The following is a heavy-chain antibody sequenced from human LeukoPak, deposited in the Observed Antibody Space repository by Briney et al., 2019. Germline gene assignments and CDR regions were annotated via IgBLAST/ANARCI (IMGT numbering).Heavy chain of an antibody. V-gene: IGHV1-46*01. Sequence: ASVKVSCKYSGYSFTHYYKFWVRQAPGQGLEWMGIINPSGGSTSYAQKLQGRVTMTTDTSTSTAYMELRSLRSDDTAVYYCARGERSIALDGSNGIDRWGQGTLVTVSS. D-gene: IGHD6-6*01. CDR3: ARGERSIALDGSNGIDR. CDR2: INPSGGST. J-gene: IGHJ5*02. CDR1: GYSFTHYY.